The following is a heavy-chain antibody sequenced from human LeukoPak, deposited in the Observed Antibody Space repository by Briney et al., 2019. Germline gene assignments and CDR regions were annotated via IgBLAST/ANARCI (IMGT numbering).Heavy chain of an antibody. CDR1: GYTFT. CDR2: INPSGGST. Sequence: ASVKVSCKASGYTFTIHWVRQAPGQGLEWMGIINPSGGSTSYAQKFQGRVTMTRDTSTSTVYMELSSLNSADTAVYYCARESGFYGSGSRYWGQGTLVTVSS. V-gene: IGHV1-46*01. J-gene: IGHJ4*02. D-gene: IGHD3-10*01. CDR3: ARESGFYGSGSRY.